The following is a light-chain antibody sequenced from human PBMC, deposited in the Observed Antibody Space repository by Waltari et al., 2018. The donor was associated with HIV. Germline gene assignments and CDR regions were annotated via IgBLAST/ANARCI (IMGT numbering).Light chain of an antibody. V-gene: IGLV3-25*03. Sequence: SSELTQPPSVSVSPGQTARIPCSRDGLPKQDTSWYQQKPGQAPIWVMYKDKERPSGIPERFSGSTSGTTVTLTISGVQAEDEADYYCQSTDSSATRVFGGGTKLTVL. CDR3: QSTDSSATRV. CDR1: GLPKQD. CDR2: KDK. J-gene: IGLJ2*01.